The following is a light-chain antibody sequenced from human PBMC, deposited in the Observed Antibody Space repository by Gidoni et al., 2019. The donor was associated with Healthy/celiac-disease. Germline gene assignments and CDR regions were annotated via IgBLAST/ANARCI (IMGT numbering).Light chain of an antibody. CDR2: GAS. V-gene: IGKV3-20*01. Sequence: EMVLTQSQGTLPLSPGERATLSCRASQSVSSSYLAWYQQKPGQAPRLLIYGASSRATGIPDRFSGSGSGTDFTLTISRLDPEDFAVYYCQQYGSSPYTFGQGTKLEIK. J-gene: IGKJ2*01. CDR3: QQYGSSPYT. CDR1: QSVSSSY.